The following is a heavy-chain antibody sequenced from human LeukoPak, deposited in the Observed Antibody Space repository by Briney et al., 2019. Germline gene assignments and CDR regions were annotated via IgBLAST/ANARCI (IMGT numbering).Heavy chain of an antibody. D-gene: IGHD3-10*01. V-gene: IGHV1-2*02. CDR3: ARVPITMVRGGQYNWFDP. CDR1: GYTFTGYY. Sequence: ASVKVSCKASGYTFTGYYMHWVRQAPGQGLEWMGWINPNSGGTNYAQKFQGRVTMTRDTSISTAYMELSRLRSDDTAVYYCARVPITMVRGGQYNWFDPWGQGTLVTVSS. J-gene: IGHJ5*02. CDR2: INPNSGGT.